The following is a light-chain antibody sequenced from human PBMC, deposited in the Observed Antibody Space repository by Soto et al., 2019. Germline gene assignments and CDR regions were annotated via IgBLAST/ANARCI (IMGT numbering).Light chain of an antibody. CDR1: QSIGTW. V-gene: IGKV1-5*01. CDR2: DVS. Sequence: DIQMTQSPSTLSASVGDGVTITCRASQSIGTWLAWYQQKPGKAPXXLIYDVSSLKSGVPSRFSGSASATEFTLTISSLQPDDFATYYCQQYKSFWTFGQGTKVDI. J-gene: IGKJ1*01. CDR3: QQYKSFWT.